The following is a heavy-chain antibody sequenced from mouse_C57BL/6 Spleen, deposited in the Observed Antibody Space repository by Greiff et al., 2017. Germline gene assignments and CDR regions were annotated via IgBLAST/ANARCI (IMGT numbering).Heavy chain of an antibody. Sequence: VQLQQSGPELVKPGASVKISCKASGYAFSSSWMNWVKQRPGKGLEWIGRIYPGDGDTNYNGKFKGKATLTADKSSSTAYMQLSSLTSEDSAVYFCATWYFDCWGQGTTLTVSS. CDR1: GYAFSSSW. V-gene: IGHV1-82*01. CDR3: ATWYFDC. CDR2: IYPGDGDT. J-gene: IGHJ2*01.